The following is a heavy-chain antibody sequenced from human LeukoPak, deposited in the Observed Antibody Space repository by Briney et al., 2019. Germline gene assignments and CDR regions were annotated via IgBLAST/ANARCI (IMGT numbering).Heavy chain of an antibody. D-gene: IGHD3-3*01. CDR2: IRYDGSNK. CDR1: GFTFSSYG. J-gene: IGHJ6*03. V-gene: IGHV3-30*02. Sequence: GGSLRLSCAASGFTFSSYGMHWVRQAPGKGLEWAAFIRYDGSNKYYADSVKGRFTISRDNSKNTLYLQMNSLRAEDTAVYYCAKEGVTIFGVVIMDYYYYYYMDVWGKGTTVTVSS. CDR3: AKEGVTIFGVVIMDYYYYYYMDV.